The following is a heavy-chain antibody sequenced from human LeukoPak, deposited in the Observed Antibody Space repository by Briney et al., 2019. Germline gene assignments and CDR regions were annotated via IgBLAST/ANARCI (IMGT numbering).Heavy chain of an antibody. CDR2: ISSNGATT. CDR3: ARDGGPYGGSYIAY. Sequence: GGSLRLSCSASGFTFNRFYLHWVRQAPGKGLEFVSHISSNGATTYYADSVKGRFTISRDNAKNSLYLQMNSLRAEDTAVYYCARDGGPYGGSYIAYWGQGTLVTVSS. CDR1: GFTFNRFY. D-gene: IGHD1-26*01. V-gene: IGHV3-64*04. J-gene: IGHJ4*02.